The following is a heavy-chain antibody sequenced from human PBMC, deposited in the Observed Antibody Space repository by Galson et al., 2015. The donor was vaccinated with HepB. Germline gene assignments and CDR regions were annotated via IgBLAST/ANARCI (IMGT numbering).Heavy chain of an antibody. Sequence: SLRLSCAASGFSFNAHYMSWFRQAPGKGLECLAYISGGGEYTNYAESVRGRFTISRDNAERSLYLQMNSLRAEDTAVYYCARDTRVPNNWGQGTLVTVSS. CDR3: ARDTRVPNN. D-gene: IGHD2-8*01. CDR2: ISGGGEYT. CDR1: GFSFNAHY. J-gene: IGHJ4*02. V-gene: IGHV3-11*05.